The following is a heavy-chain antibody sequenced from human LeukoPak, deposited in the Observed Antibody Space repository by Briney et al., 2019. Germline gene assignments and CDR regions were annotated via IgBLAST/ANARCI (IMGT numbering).Heavy chain of an antibody. Sequence: PGGSLRLSCAASGFTFSNAWMNWVRQAPGKGLEWVSGISWNSGSIGYADSVKGRFTISRDNAKNSLYLQMNSLRTEDTALYYCAKGRHYYDSSGYYYSYWGQGTLVTVSS. CDR3: AKGRHYYDSSGYYYSY. CDR2: ISWNSGSI. J-gene: IGHJ4*02. V-gene: IGHV3-9*01. CDR1: GFTFSNAW. D-gene: IGHD3-22*01.